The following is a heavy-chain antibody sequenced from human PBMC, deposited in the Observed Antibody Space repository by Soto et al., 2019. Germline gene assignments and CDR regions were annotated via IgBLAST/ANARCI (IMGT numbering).Heavy chain of an antibody. V-gene: IGHV1-69*06. CDR3: ARVYYYDSSGYWEKNAFDI. Sequence: RASVKVSCKASGGTFSSYAISWVRQAPGQGLEWMGGIIPIFGTANYAQKFQGRVTITADKSTSTAYMELSSLRSEDTAVYYCARVYYYDSSGYWEKNAFDIWGQGTMVTVSS. D-gene: IGHD3-22*01. CDR2: IIPIFGTA. J-gene: IGHJ3*02. CDR1: GGTFSSYA.